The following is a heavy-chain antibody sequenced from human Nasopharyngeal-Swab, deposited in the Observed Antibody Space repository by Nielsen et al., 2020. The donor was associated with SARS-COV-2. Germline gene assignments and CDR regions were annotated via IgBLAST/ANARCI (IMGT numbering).Heavy chain of an antibody. CDR3: TTDFYFDY. Sequence: GGSLRLSCAASGFIFGASAIHWFRQASGKGLEWVGRIGDKEHNYATTYGESVQGRFTISRDDSKNTAFLQMDSLKTEDTALYYCTTDFYFDYWGQGTLVTVSS. CDR2: IGDKEHNYAT. CDR1: GFIFGASA. V-gene: IGHV3-73*01. J-gene: IGHJ4*02.